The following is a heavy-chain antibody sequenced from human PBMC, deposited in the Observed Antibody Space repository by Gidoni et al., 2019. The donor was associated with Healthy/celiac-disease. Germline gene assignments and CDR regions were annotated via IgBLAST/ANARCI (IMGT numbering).Heavy chain of an antibody. J-gene: IGHJ3*02. Sequence: VQLVQSGAEVQKPGASVKVSCTAFGFTFTSYDINWVRQATGQGLEWMGWMNPHSGNTGYAQKFQGRVTMTRNTSISTAYMELSSLRSEDTAVYYCARTSLRYDAFDIWGQGTMVTVSS. CDR3: ARTSLRYDAFDI. V-gene: IGHV1-8*01. CDR1: GFTFTSYD. CDR2: MNPHSGNT.